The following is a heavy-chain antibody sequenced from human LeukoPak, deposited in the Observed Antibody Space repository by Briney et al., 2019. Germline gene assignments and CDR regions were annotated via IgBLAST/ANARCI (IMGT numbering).Heavy chain of an antibody. Sequence: SETLSLTCTVSGGSISSYYWSWIRQPPGKGLEWIGYIYTSGSTNYNPSLKSRVTISVDTSKNQFSLKLSSVTAADTAVYYCARHLTYYYHSSGYSNAFDIWRQGTMVTVSP. J-gene: IGHJ3*02. V-gene: IGHV4-4*09. CDR3: ARHLTYYYHSSGYSNAFDI. D-gene: IGHD3-22*01. CDR1: GGSISSYY. CDR2: IYTSGST.